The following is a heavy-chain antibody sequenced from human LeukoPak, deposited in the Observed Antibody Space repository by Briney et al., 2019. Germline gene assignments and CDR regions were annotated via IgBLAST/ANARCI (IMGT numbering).Heavy chain of an antibody. CDR1: GFTFINAW. Sequence: GGSLRLSCAASGFTFINAWMSWVRQAPGKGLEWVGRIKSKTDGGTANYAAPVKARFIISRDDSKNTLYLQMHNLKTEDTAVYYCTTDTGGFWGQGTLVTVSS. D-gene: IGHD1-14*01. V-gene: IGHV3-15*01. CDR3: TTDTGGF. CDR2: IKSKTDGGTA. J-gene: IGHJ4*02.